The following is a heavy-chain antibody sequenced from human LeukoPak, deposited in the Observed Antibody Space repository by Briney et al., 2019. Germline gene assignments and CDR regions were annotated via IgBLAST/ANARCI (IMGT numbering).Heavy chain of an antibody. D-gene: IGHD4-11*01. CDR2: IYYSGSN. CDR1: GGSISGYY. V-gene: IGHV4-59*08. CDR3: ANYHDYSNFQGAYYLDY. J-gene: IGHJ4*02. Sequence: SETLSLTCTVSGGSISGYYWSWIRQPPGKGLEWIGNIYYSGSNNYNPSLKSRVTISVDTSKNQFSLKLSSVTAADTAVYYCANYHDYSNFQGAYYLDYWGQGTLVTVSS.